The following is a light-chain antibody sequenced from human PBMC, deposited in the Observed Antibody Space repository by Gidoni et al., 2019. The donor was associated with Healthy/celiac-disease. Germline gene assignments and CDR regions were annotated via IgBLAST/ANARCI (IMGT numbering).Light chain of an antibody. Sequence: DIQMTQSPSSLSASVGDRVTITCRASQSISSYLNWYQQKPGKAPKLLIYAASSLQSGVPSRFSGSGSGTDFTLTISSLQPEDFATDYGQQSYSTHITFGQGTRLEIK. CDR3: QQSYSTHIT. V-gene: IGKV1-39*01. CDR2: AAS. J-gene: IGKJ5*01. CDR1: QSISSY.